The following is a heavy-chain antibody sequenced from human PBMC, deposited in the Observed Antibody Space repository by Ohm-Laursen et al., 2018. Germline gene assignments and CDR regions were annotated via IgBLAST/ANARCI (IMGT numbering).Heavy chain of an antibody. D-gene: IGHD3-9*01. V-gene: IGHV3-7*01. CDR3: ARDLQVHGILGYYYGLDV. J-gene: IGHJ6*02. CDR2: INEDGSLR. Sequence: SLRLSCAASGFAFSGRWMSWVRQAPGKGLEWVANINEDGSLRYYVDSVKGRFAISRDNAKNSLFLQMDSLRAEDTAIYYCARDLQVHGILGYYYGLDVWGQGTTVTVSS. CDR1: GFAFSGRW.